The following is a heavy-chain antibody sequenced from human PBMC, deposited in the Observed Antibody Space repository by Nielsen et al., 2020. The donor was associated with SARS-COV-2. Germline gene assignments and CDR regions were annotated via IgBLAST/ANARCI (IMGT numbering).Heavy chain of an antibody. Sequence: WIRQPPGKGLEWIGEINHSGSTNYNPSLKSRVTISVDTSKNQFSLKLSSVTAADTAVYYCARWRGILLWEGRGNWFDPWGQGTLVTVSS. CDR2: INHSGST. V-gene: IGHV4-34*01. CDR3: ARWRGILLWEGRGNWFDP. D-gene: IGHD5-18*01. J-gene: IGHJ5*02.